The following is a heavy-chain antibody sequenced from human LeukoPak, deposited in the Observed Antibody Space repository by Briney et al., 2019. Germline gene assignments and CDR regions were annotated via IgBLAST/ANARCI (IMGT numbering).Heavy chain of an antibody. CDR2: IYYSGST. Sequence: SETLSLTCTVSGGSISSYYWSWIRQPPGKGLEWIGYIYYSGSTNYNPSLKSRVTISVDTSKNQFSLKLSSVTAADTAVYYCASREGGYSYDLFYYYYMDVWGKGTTVTVSS. J-gene: IGHJ6*03. V-gene: IGHV4-59*01. CDR3: ASREGGYSYDLFYYYYMDV. D-gene: IGHD5-18*01. CDR1: GGSISSYY.